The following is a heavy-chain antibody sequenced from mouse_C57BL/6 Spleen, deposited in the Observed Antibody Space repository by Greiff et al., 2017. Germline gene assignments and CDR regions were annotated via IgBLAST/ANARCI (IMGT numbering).Heavy chain of an antibody. CDR1: GFTFSDYG. J-gene: IGHJ1*03. D-gene: IGHD1-1*01. CDR3: ARPADYGSSYRYFDV. CDR2: ISSGSSTI. V-gene: IGHV5-17*01. Sequence: EVQGVESGGGLVKPGGSLKLSCAASGFTFSDYGMHWVRQAPEKGLEWVAYISSGSSTIYYADTVKGRFTISRDNAKNTLFLQMTSLRSEDTAMYYCARPADYGSSYRYFDVWGTGTTVTVSS.